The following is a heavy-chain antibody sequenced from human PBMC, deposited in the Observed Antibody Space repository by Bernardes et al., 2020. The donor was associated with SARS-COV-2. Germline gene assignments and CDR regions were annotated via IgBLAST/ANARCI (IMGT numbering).Heavy chain of an antibody. CDR1: GYTFTSYG. CDR2: ISAYNGNT. J-gene: IGHJ4*02. D-gene: IGHD3-22*01. Sequence: ASVKVSCKASGYTFTSYGISWVRQAPGQGLEWMGWISAYNGNTNYAQKLQGRVTMTTDTSTSTAYMELRSLRSDDTAVYYCARELIPYDSSGYFSDYWGQGTLVTVSS. V-gene: IGHV1-18*01. CDR3: ARELIPYDSSGYFSDY.